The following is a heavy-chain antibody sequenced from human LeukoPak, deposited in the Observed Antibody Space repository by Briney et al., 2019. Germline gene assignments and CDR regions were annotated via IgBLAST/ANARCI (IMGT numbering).Heavy chain of an antibody. CDR1: GGSISSYY. Sequence: SETLSLTCTVSGGSISSYYWSWIRQPPGKGLEWIGYIYYSGSTNYKSSLKSRVTISVDTSKNQFSLKLSSVTAADTAVYYCARTTEGGYSYGYFHYYYMDVWGKGTTVTVSS. J-gene: IGHJ6*03. V-gene: IGHV4-59*01. CDR2: IYYSGST. CDR3: ARTTEGGYSYGYFHYYYMDV. D-gene: IGHD5-18*01.